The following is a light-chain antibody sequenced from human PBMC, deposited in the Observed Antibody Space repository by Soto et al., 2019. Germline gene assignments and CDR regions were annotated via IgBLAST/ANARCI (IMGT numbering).Light chain of an antibody. CDR3: QQYYPSPWT. V-gene: IGKV3-20*01. Sequence: IVLTQSPGTLSLSPGETATLSCRASQPINDKYLAWYQQKPGRAPRLLISATSSRATGVPDRFSGSGSGADFTLTISRLEPDDFAVYYCQQYYPSPWTFGPGTKVEIK. CDR2: ATS. CDR1: QPINDKY. J-gene: IGKJ1*01.